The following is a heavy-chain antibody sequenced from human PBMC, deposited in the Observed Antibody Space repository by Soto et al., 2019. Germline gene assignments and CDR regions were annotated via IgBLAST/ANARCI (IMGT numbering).Heavy chain of an antibody. CDR3: AKSLVTATYGMDV. J-gene: IGHJ6*02. Sequence: SLRLSCAASGFTFSSYGMHWVRQAPGKGLEWVAVISYDGSNKYYADSVKGRFTISRDNSKNTLYLQMNSLRAEDTAVYYCAKSLVTATYGMDVWGQGTTVTVSS. D-gene: IGHD2-21*02. CDR1: GFTFSSYG. V-gene: IGHV3-30*18. CDR2: ISYDGSNK.